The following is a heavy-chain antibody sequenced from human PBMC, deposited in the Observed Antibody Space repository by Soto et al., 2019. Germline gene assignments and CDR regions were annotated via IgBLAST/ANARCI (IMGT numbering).Heavy chain of an antibody. J-gene: IGHJ6*02. D-gene: IGHD2-15*01. Sequence: QVQLVQSGAEVKKPGSSVKVSCKASGGTFSSYAISWVRQAPGQGLEWMGGIIPISGTANYAQKFQGRVTITADESTRTAYVELSSLRSEDTAVYYCARVVVAATHYYGRDFWGQGTTVTFSS. CDR1: GGTFSSYA. CDR3: ARVVVAATHYYGRDF. CDR2: IIPISGTA. V-gene: IGHV1-69*12.